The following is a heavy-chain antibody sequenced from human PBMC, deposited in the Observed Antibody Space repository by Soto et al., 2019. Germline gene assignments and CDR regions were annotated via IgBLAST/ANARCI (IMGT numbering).Heavy chain of an antibody. CDR3: AITVDFDF. V-gene: IGHV1-18*01. CDR2: ISPYNDDT. J-gene: IGHJ4*02. CDR1: GYTFTDFG. Sequence: ASVKVSCKASGYTFTDFGISWVRQAPGQGLEWMGWISPYNDDTKYTQKLQGRVTMTTDTSTSTAYMELRSLRSDDTAVYYCAITVDFDFWGQGTLVTVSS. D-gene: IGHD4-4*01.